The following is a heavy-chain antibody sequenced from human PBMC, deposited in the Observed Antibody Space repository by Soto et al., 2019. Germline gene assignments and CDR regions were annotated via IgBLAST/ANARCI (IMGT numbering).Heavy chain of an antibody. D-gene: IGHD3-9*01. CDR3: ARGRHYDILPGYSYHFED. CDR2: ISAYNGNT. J-gene: IGHJ4*02. V-gene: IGHV1-18*01. Sequence: ASVKVSCKASCYTFTSYGISWVRQAPGQGLEWMGWISAYNGNTNYAQKLKGRVTMTTDTSTRTAYLKLSSVTAADTAVYYCARGRHYDILPGYSYHFEDWGQGTMVSV. CDR1: CYTFTSYG.